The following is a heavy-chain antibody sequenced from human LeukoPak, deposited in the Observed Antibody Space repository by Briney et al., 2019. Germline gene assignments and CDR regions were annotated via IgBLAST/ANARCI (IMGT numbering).Heavy chain of an antibody. D-gene: IGHD4-23*01. CDR3: ARRIRWSEAYFYYYTDV. J-gene: IGHJ6*03. CDR2: IYGAGST. V-gene: IGHV3-53*01. CDR1: GLTVRDNY. Sequence: GPSLRLSCAASGLTVRDNYVTWVRQAAGEGLEWVPVIYGAGSTSYADSVKGRFTISRDNSENMLYLQMDSLTLEDTAVYYSARRIRWSEAYFYYYTDVSGEGTTVT.